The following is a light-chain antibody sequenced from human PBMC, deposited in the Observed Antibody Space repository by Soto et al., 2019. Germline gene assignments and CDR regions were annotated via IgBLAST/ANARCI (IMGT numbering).Light chain of an antibody. Sequence: EIVLTQSPGTLSLSPGERATLSCRASQSVSSIYLAWYQQKPGQAPRLLIYGASSRATGIPDRLSGSGSGTDFTLTISRLEPEDFAVYYCQQYGSSLFTFGQGTRLEIK. J-gene: IGKJ5*01. CDR1: QSVSSIY. CDR2: GAS. CDR3: QQYGSSLFT. V-gene: IGKV3-20*01.